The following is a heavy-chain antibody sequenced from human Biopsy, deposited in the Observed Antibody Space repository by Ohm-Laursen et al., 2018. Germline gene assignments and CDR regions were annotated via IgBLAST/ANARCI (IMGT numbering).Heavy chain of an antibody. J-gene: IGHJ5*02. D-gene: IGHD3-22*01. V-gene: IGHV4-31*01. CDR2: IFNSANT. CDR3: ARGDYFDSNGYFWFDP. CDR1: GGSFTGHY. Sequence: SETLSLTCTVSGGSFTGHYWSWIRQHPGKGLEWIGYIFNSANTYYNPSLKNLITISGDTSKNQFSLKLNSVTAADTAVYYCARGDYFDSNGYFWFDPWGQGTLVTVSS.